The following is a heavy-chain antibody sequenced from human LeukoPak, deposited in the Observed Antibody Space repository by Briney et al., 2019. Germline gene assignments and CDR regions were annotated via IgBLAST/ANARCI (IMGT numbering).Heavy chain of an antibody. J-gene: IGHJ4*02. D-gene: IGHD6-13*01. Sequence: ASVKVSCKASGYTFTSYDINWVRQATGQGLEWMGWMNPNSGNTGFARKFQGRVTMTRNTSISTAYMELSSLRSEDTAVYYCARVPTYPMIAATGTGGGDYWGQGTLVTVSS. V-gene: IGHV1-8*01. CDR2: MNPNSGNT. CDR1: GYTFTSYD. CDR3: ARVPTYPMIAATGTGGGDY.